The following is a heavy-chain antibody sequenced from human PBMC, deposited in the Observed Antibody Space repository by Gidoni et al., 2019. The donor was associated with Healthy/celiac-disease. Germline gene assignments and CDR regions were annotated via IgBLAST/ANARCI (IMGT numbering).Heavy chain of an antibody. J-gene: IGHJ4*02. CDR2: IYYSGSP. D-gene: IGHD6-13*01. CDR3: AGFLVFTDY. CDR1: GGSISSSSYY. V-gene: IGHV4-39*01. Sequence: QLQLQESGPGLVKPSETLSLTCTVSGGSISSSSYYWGWIRQPPGKGLEWIGSIYYSGSPHYNPSLKSPVTISGETSKNQFSLKLSSVTAADTAVYYCAGFLVFTDYWGQGTLVTVSS.